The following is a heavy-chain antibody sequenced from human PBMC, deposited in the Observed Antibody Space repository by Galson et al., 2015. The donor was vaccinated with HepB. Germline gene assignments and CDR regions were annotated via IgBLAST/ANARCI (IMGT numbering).Heavy chain of an antibody. CDR2: AYWDDDN. CDR3: ARRRYYYGNWDGVYFDS. Sequence: PALVKPTQTLTLTCTFSGFSLSTTGVGVGWVRQPPGKALEWLGFAYWDDDNRYSPSLKNRLTVTKDSSKNQVVLTLTNMDLADTGTYYCARRRYYYGNWDGVYFDSWGPGTLVTVS. V-gene: IGHV2-5*02. D-gene: IGHD1-1*01. J-gene: IGHJ4*02. CDR1: GFSLSTTGVG.